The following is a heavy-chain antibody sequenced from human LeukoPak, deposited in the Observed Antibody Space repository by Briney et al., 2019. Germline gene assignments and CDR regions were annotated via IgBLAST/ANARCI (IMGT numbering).Heavy chain of an antibody. CDR2: ISGSAGGT. V-gene: IGHV3-23*01. Sequence: PGGSLRLSCAASGFTFSSYGMSWVRQAPGKGLEWVSTISGSAGGTYYANSVKGRFTISRDNSKNTLYLQMGSLRAEDMAVYYCARRNYYAMDVWGKGTTVTVSS. J-gene: IGHJ6*04. CDR3: ARRNYYAMDV. D-gene: IGHD3-10*01. CDR1: GFTFSSYG.